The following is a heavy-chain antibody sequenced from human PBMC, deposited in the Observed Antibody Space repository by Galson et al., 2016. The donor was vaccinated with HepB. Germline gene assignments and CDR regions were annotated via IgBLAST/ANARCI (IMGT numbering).Heavy chain of an antibody. V-gene: IGHV3-30*18. D-gene: IGHD2-2*01. CDR1: GFTFSRYG. J-gene: IGHJ6*02. Sequence: SLRLSCAASGFTFSRYGMHWVRQAPGKGLEWVAVISYDGSNKYYEDSVKGRFTISRDNSKNTLYLQMNSLRVEDTAVYYCAKDSLEDIAVGPATVRRYYFYYGMDVWGQGTTVTVSS. CDR3: AKDSLEDIAVGPATVRRYYFYYGMDV. CDR2: ISYDGSNK.